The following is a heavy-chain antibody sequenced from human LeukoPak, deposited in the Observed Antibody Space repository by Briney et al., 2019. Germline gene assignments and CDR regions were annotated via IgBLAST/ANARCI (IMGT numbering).Heavy chain of an antibody. J-gene: IGHJ3*02. CDR1: GGSISSDSYY. CDR2: ISYSGST. Sequence: SETLSLTCTVSGGSISSDSYYWAWIRQPPGKGLEWIGSISYSGSTYNNPSLKSRVTISIDTSKNQFSLKLSSVTAADTAVYFCARRRTIFGVVLIDIWGRGTLVTVSS. CDR3: ARRRTIFGVVLIDI. D-gene: IGHD3-3*01. V-gene: IGHV4-39*01.